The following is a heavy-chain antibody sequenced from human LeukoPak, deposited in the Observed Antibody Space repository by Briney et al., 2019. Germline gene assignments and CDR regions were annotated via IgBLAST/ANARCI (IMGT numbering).Heavy chain of an antibody. CDR2: ISGSGDDT. CDR3: AKLKRYSGYGENYFDY. V-gene: IGHV3-23*01. CDR1: GFTFNNYD. D-gene: IGHD5-12*01. J-gene: IGHJ4*02. Sequence: GGSLRLSCAASGFTFNNYDMSWVRQAPGKGLEWVSGISGSGDDTYYADSVRGRFTISRDNSKNTLYLQMNGLRAEDTAVYYCAKLKRYSGYGENYFDYWGQGTLVTVSS.